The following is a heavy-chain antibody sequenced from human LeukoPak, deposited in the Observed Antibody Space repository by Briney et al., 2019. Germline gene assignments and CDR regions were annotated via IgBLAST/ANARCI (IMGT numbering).Heavy chain of an antibody. D-gene: IGHD3-22*01. V-gene: IGHV1-8*01. CDR3: ARGRWAYYDDSSGYKY. CDR2: MNPNSGNT. J-gene: IGHJ4*02. CDR1: GYTFTSYD. Sequence: ASVKVSCKASGYTFTSYDINWVRQATGQGLEWMGWMNPNSGNTGYAQKFQGSVTMTRNTSISTAYMELSSLRSEDTAVYYCARGRWAYYDDSSGYKYWGQGTLVTVSS.